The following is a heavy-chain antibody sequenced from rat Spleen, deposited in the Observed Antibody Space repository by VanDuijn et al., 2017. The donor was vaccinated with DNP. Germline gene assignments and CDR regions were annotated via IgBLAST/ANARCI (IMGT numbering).Heavy chain of an antibody. Sequence: EVQLVESGGGLVQPGRSLKLSCAASGFTFSDYYMAWVRQAPTQGLEWLTSISSDGGTTFYRNSVKGRFTISRDNARSSLYLQMDSLRSEDTATYYCTTDVYGPDYWGQGVMVTVSS. CDR1: GFTFSDYY. CDR2: ISSDGGTT. D-gene: IGHD1-11*01. J-gene: IGHJ2*01. V-gene: IGHV5-20*01. CDR3: TTDVYGPDY.